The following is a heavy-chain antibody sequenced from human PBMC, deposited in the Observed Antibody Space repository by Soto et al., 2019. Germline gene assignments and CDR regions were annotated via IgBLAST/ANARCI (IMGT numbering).Heavy chain of an antibody. J-gene: IGHJ4*02. V-gene: IGHV5-51*01. Sequence: GESLKISCKGSGYSFSSYWIGWVRQMPGKGLEWMGIIFPGDSDTRYSPSFQGQVTISADSSSSTAYLQWSSLKASDAAMYYCVRDGKGAAYTHGPYYFDYWGQGALVTVS. CDR3: VRDGKGAAYTHGPYYFDY. CDR1: GYSFSSYW. D-gene: IGHD1-1*01. CDR2: IFPGDSDT.